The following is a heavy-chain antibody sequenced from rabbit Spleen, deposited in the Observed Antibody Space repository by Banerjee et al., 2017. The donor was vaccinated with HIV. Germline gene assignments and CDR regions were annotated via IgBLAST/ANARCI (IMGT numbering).Heavy chain of an antibody. J-gene: IGHJ6*01. CDR3: ARFYGFAGDTYPPYGMDL. V-gene: IGHV1S45*01. CDR1: GFSFSSDYY. CDR2: IYGGSGGYT. D-gene: IGHD6-1*01. Sequence: QEQLVESGGGLVQPEGSLTLTCTASGFSFSSDYYMYWVRQAPGKGLEWIACIYGGSGGYTYYASWAKGRFTISKTSSTTVTLQMTSLTAADTATYFCARFYGFAGDTYPPYGMDLWGPGTLVT.